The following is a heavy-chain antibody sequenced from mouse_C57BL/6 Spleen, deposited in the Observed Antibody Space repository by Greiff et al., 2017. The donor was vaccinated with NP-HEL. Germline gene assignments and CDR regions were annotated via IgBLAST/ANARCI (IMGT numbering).Heavy chain of an antibody. CDR3: ARFYYDYDGFAY. Sequence: QVQLKQPGAELVKPGASVKLSCKASGYTFTSYWTHWVKQRPGQGLEWIGMIHPNSGSTNYNEKFKSKATLTVDKSSSTAYMQLSSLTSEDSAVYYCARFYYDYDGFAYWGQGTLVTVSA. CDR2: IHPNSGST. CDR1: GYTFTSYW. V-gene: IGHV1-64*01. D-gene: IGHD2-4*01. J-gene: IGHJ3*01.